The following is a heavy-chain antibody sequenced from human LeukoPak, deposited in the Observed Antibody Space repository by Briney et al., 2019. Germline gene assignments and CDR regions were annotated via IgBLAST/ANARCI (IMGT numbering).Heavy chain of an antibody. J-gene: IGHJ4*02. CDR3: AKGKPRIAASRFQYFDY. CDR1: GFTFSSYA. CDR2: ISGSGGST. D-gene: IGHD6-13*01. V-gene: IGHV3-23*01. Sequence: GGPLRLSCAASGFTFSSYAMSWVRQAPGKGLEWVSAISGSGGSTYYADSVKGRFTISRDNSKNTLYLQMNSLRAEDTAVYYCAKGKPRIAASRFQYFDYWGQGTLVTVSS.